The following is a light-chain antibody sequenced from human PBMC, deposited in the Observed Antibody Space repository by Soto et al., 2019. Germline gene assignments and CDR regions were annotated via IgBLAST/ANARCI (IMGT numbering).Light chain of an antibody. CDR2: GVS. J-gene: IGKJ1*01. CDR3: QQYDYWPRT. V-gene: IGKV3-15*01. CDR1: QSIRTD. Sequence: VMTQSPATQSVSPGQRATLSCRASQSIRTDLAWYQQNPGQAPRLLLFGVSNRATGIPARFSGSGSGTEFSLTISSLQSEDFAVYYCQQYDYWPRTFGQGTKVDIK.